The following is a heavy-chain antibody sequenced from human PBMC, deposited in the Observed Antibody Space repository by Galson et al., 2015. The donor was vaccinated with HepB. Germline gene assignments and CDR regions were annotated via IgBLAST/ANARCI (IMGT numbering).Heavy chain of an antibody. CDR3: AHSRKLGMNFDY. J-gene: IGHJ4*02. D-gene: IGHD7-27*01. CDR2: IYWNDVK. V-gene: IGHV2-5*01. Sequence: PALVKPTQTLTLTCTFSGFSLSTSGVGVGWIRQPPGKALEWLALIYWNDVKRYSPPLKTRLTITKDTSKNQVVLTMTNMDPVDTGTYYCAHSRKLGMNFDYWGQGTLVTVSS. CDR1: GFSLSTSGVG.